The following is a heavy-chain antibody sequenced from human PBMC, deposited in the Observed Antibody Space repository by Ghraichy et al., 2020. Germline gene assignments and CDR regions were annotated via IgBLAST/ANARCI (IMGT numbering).Heavy chain of an antibody. V-gene: IGHV4-4*07. CDR2: IYASGST. J-gene: IGHJ3*01. CDR3: ASDSVWGAFDV. CDR1: GGSINTYY. Sequence: SETLSLTCTVSGGSINTYYWSWIWQPVGKGLVWIWRIYASGSTISSPSLRGRVTMSVATSKNQFSLKLGSVTAAATAVYYCASDSVWGAFDVWGQGTMVPVSS. D-gene: IGHD1-26*01.